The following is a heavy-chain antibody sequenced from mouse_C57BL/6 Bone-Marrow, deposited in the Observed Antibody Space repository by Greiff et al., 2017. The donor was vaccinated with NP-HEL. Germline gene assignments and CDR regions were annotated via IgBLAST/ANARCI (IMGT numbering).Heavy chain of an antibody. J-gene: IGHJ4*01. CDR3: AREGGPYYYAMDY. V-gene: IGHV1-69*01. Sequence: QVQLQQPGAELVMPGASVKLSCKASGYTFTSYWMHWVKQRPGQGLEWIGEIDPSDSYTNYNQKFKGKSTLTVDNSSSTAYMQLSSLTSEDSAVYYCAREGGPYYYAMDYWGQGTSVTVSS. D-gene: IGHD3-3*01. CDR1: GYTFTSYW. CDR2: IDPSDSYT.